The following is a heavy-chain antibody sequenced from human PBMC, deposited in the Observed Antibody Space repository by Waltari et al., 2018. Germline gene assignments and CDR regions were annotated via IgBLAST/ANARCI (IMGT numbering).Heavy chain of an antibody. CDR2: ISYDGSNK. Sequence: QVQLVESGGGVVQHGRSLRLSCAASGFTFSSYGLHWVRQAPGKGLEWVAVISYDGSNKYYADSVKGRFTISRDNSKNTLYLQMNSLRAEDTAVYYCAKDQGQWELLLVYWGQGTLVTVSS. CDR1: GFTFSSYG. CDR3: AKDQGQWELLLVY. V-gene: IGHV3-30*18. D-gene: IGHD1-26*01. J-gene: IGHJ4*02.